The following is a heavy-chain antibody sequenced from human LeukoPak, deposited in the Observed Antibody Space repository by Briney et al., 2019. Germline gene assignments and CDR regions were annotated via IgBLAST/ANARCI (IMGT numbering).Heavy chain of an antibody. V-gene: IGHV1-2*02. D-gene: IGHD3-16*02. CDR3: ARGGYVWGSYRYYDY. CDR1: GYTFTGFY. Sequence: ASVKVSCKASGYTFTGFYMHWVRQAPGQGLEWVGWINPNSGDTNYAQKFQGRVTMTRDTSISTAYMELSRLRSDDTAVYCCARGGYVWGSYRYYDYWGQGTLVTVSS. CDR2: INPNSGDT. J-gene: IGHJ4*02.